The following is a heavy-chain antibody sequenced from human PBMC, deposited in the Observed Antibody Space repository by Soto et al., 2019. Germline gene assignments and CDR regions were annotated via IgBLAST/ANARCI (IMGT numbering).Heavy chain of an antibody. D-gene: IGHD4-17*01. CDR3: ATDGFYGDFFYFDY. J-gene: IGHJ4*02. Sequence: EVQLLESGGGLVQPGGSLRLSCAASGFTFSSYAMSWVRQAPGKGLEWVSAISGSGGSTYYADSVKGRCTISRDNSKNTLDLQMNSVRAEDTAVYYCATDGFYGDFFYFDYWGQGTLVTVSS. V-gene: IGHV3-23*01. CDR1: GFTFSSYA. CDR2: ISGSGGST.